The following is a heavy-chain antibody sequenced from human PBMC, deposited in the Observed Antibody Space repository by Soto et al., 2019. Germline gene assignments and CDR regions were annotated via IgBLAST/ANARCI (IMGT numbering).Heavy chain of an antibody. CDR3: ARDRSYNWNDVASGRDYYYHYMDV. V-gene: IGHV4-34*01. J-gene: IGHJ6*03. CDR1: GGSFSGYY. Sequence: SETLSLTCAVYGGSFSGYYWSWIRQPPGKGLEWIGEINHSGSTNYNPSLKSRVTISVDTSKNQFSLKLSSVTAADTAVYYCARDRSYNWNDVASGRDYYYHYMDVWGKGTTVTVSS. CDR2: INHSGST. D-gene: IGHD1-1*01.